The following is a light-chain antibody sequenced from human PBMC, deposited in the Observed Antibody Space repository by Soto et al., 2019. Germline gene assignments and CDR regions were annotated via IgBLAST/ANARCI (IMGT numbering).Light chain of an antibody. CDR1: QSIRSD. CDR2: GAS. V-gene: IGKV3-15*01. CDR3: PQYNNWPPIT. Sequence: EIVMTQSPASLSVSPGERVTLSCRASQSIRSDLAWYQHKPGQAPRLLMYGASTRATGTPARFSGSGSGTEFTLTISSLQSEDFAVYFCPQYNNWPPITFGQGTRL. J-gene: IGKJ5*01.